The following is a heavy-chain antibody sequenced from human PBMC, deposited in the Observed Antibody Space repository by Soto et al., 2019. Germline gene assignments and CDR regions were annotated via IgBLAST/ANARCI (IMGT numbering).Heavy chain of an antibody. D-gene: IGHD3-10*01. CDR2: IYPGDSDT. J-gene: IGHJ6*02. Sequence: GESLKISCKGSGYSFTSYWIGGVRQMPGKGLEWMGIIYPGDSDTIYSPSFQGQVTISADKSISTAYLQWSSLKASDTAMYYCARHYTMVRGVIPNYYYGMDVWGQGTTVTVSS. CDR3: ARHYTMVRGVIPNYYYGMDV. V-gene: IGHV5-51*01. CDR1: GYSFTSYW.